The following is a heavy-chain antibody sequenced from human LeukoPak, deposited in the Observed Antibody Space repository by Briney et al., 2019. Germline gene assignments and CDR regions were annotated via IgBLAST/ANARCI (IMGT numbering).Heavy chain of an antibody. CDR3: ARDQCSGYEYCSREDY. D-gene: IGHD5-12*01. CDR1: GFTFSSYV. CDR2: ISYDGSNE. J-gene: IGHJ4*02. V-gene: IGHV3-30*04. Sequence: PGGSLRLSCAASGFTFSSYVMHWVRQAPGKGLEWVAIISYDGSNEYYADSVKGRFTISRDNSKNTLYLQMNSLRAEDTAVYYCARDQCSGYEYCSREDYWGQGTLVTVSS.